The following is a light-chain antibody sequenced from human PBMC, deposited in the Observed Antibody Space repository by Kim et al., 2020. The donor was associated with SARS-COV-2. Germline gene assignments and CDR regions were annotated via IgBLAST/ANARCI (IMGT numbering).Light chain of an antibody. V-gene: IGLV1-40*01. CDR2: GNH. CDR1: NFNTGANYH. Sequence: VSTSCTDINFNTGANYHVHRKQRVPGRDPMLLISGNHKRPSGVAARFSSSESGTTANLAISGIQSEDEADYYGQSYANSQGGAVVFGGGTRLTVL. CDR3: QSYANSQGGAVV. J-gene: IGLJ3*02.